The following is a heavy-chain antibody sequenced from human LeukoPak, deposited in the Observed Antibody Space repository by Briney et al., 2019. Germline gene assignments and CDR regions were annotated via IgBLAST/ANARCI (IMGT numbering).Heavy chain of an antibody. CDR2: INHSGST. V-gene: IGHV4-34*01. J-gene: IGHJ3*02. CDR1: GGSFSGYY. Sequence: PSETLSLTCAVYGGSFSGYYLSWIRQPPGKGLEWIGEINHSGSTNYNPSLKSRVNISVDTSKNQFSLKLSSVTAADTAVYYCARGRYYDSSGNDAFDIWGQGTMVTVSS. D-gene: IGHD3-22*01. CDR3: ARGRYYDSSGNDAFDI.